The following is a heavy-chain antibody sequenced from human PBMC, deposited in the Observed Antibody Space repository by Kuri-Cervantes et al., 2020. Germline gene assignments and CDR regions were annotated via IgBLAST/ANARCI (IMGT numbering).Heavy chain of an antibody. J-gene: IGHJ6*02. CDR1: GFTFSSYD. CDR2: IGTAGDT. CDR3: ARLAVAGGNGMDV. D-gene: IGHD6-19*01. V-gene: IGHV3-13*01. Sequence: GESLKISCAASGFTFSSYDMHWVRQATGKGLEWVSAIGTAGDTYYPGSVKGRFTISRENAKNSLYLQMNSLRAGDTAVYYCARLAVAGGNGMDVWGQGTTVTV.